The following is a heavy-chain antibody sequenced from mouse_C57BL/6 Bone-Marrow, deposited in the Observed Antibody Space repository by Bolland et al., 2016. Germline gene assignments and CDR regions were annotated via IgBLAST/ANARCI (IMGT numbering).Heavy chain of an antibody. V-gene: IGHV14-2*01. D-gene: IGHD2-3*01. Sequence: GETKYAPKFQGKAPITADTSSNTAYLQLSSLTSEDTAVYYCARWLLPYYYAMDYWGQGT. CDR3: ARWLLPYYYAMDY. J-gene: IGHJ4*01. CDR2: GET.